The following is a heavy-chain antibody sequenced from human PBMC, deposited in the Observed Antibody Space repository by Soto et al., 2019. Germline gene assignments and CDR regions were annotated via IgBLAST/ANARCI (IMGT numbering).Heavy chain of an antibody. V-gene: IGHV3-21*06. CDR3: VRGMNPLF. Sequence: SLGLSCAASGFTLRTYTMNWVRQAPGKGLEWVSSISISSSDRYYADSVRGRFTISRDNAKNALYLQMNSLRADDTAVYFCVRGMNPLFGGQGTLVTVSS. CDR2: ISISSSDR. CDR1: GFTLRTYT. J-gene: IGHJ4*01.